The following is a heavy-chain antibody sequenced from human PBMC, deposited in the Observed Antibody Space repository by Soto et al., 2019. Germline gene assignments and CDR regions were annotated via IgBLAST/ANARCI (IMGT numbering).Heavy chain of an antibody. CDR2: IGTAGDT. D-gene: IGHD6-13*01. Sequence: GGSLRLSCAASGFTFSSYDMHWVRQATGKGLEWVSAIGTAGDTYYPGSVKGRFTISRENAKNSLYLQMNSLRAGDTAVYYCARDRGSSWEFDYWGQGTLVTVSS. J-gene: IGHJ4*02. CDR1: GFTFSSYD. V-gene: IGHV3-13*01. CDR3: ARDRGSSWEFDY.